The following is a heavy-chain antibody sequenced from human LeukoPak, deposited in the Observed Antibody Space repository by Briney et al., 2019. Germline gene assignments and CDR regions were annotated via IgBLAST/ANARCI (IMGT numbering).Heavy chain of an antibody. V-gene: IGHV4-34*01. CDR3: ARSPTSYSSSWRRENNWFDP. D-gene: IGHD6-13*01. J-gene: IGHJ5*02. CDR2: INHSGST. Sequence: SETLSLTCAVYGGSFRGYYWSWIRQPPGKGLEWIGEINHSGSTNYNPSLKSRVTISVDTSKNQFSLKLSSVTAADTAVYYCARSPTSYSSSWRRENNWFDPWGQGTLVTVSS. CDR1: GGSFRGYY.